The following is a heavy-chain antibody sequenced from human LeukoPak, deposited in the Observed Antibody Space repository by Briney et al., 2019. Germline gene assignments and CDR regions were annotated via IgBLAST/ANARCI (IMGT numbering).Heavy chain of an antibody. CDR1: GYTLTSYG. J-gene: IGHJ4*02. CDR3: ARDQKIAAAGTFDY. D-gene: IGHD6-13*01. CDR2: ISAYNGNT. V-gene: IGHV1-18*01. Sequence: ASVKVSCKASGYTLTSYGISWVRQAPGQGLEWMGWISAYNGNTNYAQKLQGRVTMTTDTSTSTAYMELRSLRSDDTAVYYCARDQKIAAAGTFDYWGQGTLVTVSS.